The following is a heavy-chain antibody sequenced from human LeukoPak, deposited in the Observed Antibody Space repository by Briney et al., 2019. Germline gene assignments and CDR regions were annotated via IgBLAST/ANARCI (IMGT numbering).Heavy chain of an antibody. CDR1: GGTFSSYA. D-gene: IGHD2/OR15-2a*01. V-gene: IGHV1-69*10. J-gene: IGHJ4*02. CDR3: ARAIPGYGVIADFDDY. Sequence: SVKVSCKASGGTFSSYAISWVRQAPGQGLEWMGWINPNSGGTNYAQKFQGRVTITADKSTSTAYMELSSLRSEDTAVYYCARAIPGYGVIADFDDYWGQGTLVTVSS. CDR2: INPNSGGT.